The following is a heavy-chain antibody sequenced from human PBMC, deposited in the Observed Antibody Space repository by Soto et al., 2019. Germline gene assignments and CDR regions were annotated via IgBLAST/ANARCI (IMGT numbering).Heavy chain of an antibody. CDR2: INAGNGNT. CDR3: ARGEFLNWFDP. V-gene: IGHV1-3*01. CDR1: GYTFTSYA. J-gene: IGHJ5*02. D-gene: IGHD3-10*01. Sequence: ASVKVSFKASGYTFTSYAMHWVRQAPGQRLEWMGWINAGNGNTKYSQKFQGRVTITRDTSASTAYMELSSLRSEDTAVYYCARGEFLNWFDPWGQGTLVTVSS.